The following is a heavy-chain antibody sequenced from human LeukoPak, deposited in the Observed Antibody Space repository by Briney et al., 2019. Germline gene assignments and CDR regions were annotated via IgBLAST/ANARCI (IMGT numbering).Heavy chain of an antibody. CDR2: IYYSGST. V-gene: IGHV4-59*01. CDR1: GGSISNKY. Sequence: SETLSLTCTVSGGSISNKYWSWIRQPPGKGLEWIGYIYYSGSTDYNPSLKSRVTILVDTSKNQFSLKLSSVTAADTAVYYCAGGVYYFDYWGQGTLVTVSS. J-gene: IGHJ4*02. CDR3: AGGVYYFDY. D-gene: IGHD6-13*01.